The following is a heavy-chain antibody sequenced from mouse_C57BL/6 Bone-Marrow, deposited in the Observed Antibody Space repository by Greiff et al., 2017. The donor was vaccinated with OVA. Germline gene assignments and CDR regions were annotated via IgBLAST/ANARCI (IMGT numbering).Heavy chain of an antibody. V-gene: IGHV1-82*01. CDR2: IYPGDGDT. CDR1: GYAFSSSW. J-gene: IGHJ1*03. CDR3: ARGRITGTNWYFDV. D-gene: IGHD4-1*01. Sequence: VKVVESGPELVKPGASVKISCKASGYAFSSSWMNWVKQRPGKGLEWIGRIYPGDGDTNYNGKFKGKATLTADKSSSTAYMQLSSLTSEDSAVYFCARGRITGTNWYFDVWGTGTTVTVSS.